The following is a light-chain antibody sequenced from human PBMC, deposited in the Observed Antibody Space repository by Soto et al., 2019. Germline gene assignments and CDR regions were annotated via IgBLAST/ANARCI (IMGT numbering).Light chain of an antibody. V-gene: IGLV2-23*02. J-gene: IGLJ1*01. Sequence: QSVLTQPASVSGSPGQSITISCTGTSSDVGSYNLVSWYQQHPGKAPKLMIYEVSKRPSGVSNRFSGAKYGNTDSLTISGLQAEDEADYYCCSYAGSSTYVCGTGTKLTVL. CDR3: CSYAGSSTYV. CDR1: SSDVGSYNL. CDR2: EVS.